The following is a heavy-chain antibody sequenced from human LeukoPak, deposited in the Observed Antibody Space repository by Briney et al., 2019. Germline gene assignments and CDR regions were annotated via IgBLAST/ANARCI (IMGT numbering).Heavy chain of an antibody. D-gene: IGHD5-24*01. Sequence: GGSLRLSCAASGFTFSSYAMHWVRQAPGKGLEWVSGISWNSGSIGYADSVKGRFTISRDNAKNSLYLQMNSLRAEDTAVYYCARAEIRDGYNFVSFYFDYWGQGTLVTVSS. J-gene: IGHJ4*02. CDR1: GFTFSSYA. CDR2: ISWNSGSI. CDR3: ARAEIRDGYNFVSFYFDY. V-gene: IGHV3-9*01.